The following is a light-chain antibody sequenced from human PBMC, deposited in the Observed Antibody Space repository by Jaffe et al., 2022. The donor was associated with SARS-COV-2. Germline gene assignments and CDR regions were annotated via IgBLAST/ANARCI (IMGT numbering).Light chain of an antibody. V-gene: IGLV1-44*01. J-gene: IGLJ3*02. CDR2: NDN. CDR3: AAWDDSLNVV. CDR1: SSNIGSRT. Sequence: QSVLTQPPSASGTPGQRVTISCSGSSSNIGSRTVNWYHQLPGTAPKLLIYNDNQRPSRVPDRFSGSKSGTSASLAISGLQSEDEADYYCAAWDDSLNVVFGGGTKLTVL.